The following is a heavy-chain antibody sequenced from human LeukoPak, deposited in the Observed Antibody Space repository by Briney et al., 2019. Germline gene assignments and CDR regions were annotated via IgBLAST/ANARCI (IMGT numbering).Heavy chain of an antibody. J-gene: IGHJ5*02. V-gene: IGHV1-69*05. CDR2: IIPIFGTA. CDR1: GGTFSSYA. Sequence: GSSVKVSCKASGGTFSSYAISWVRQAPGQGLEWMGGIIPIFGTANYAQKFQGRVTMTRDTSTSTVYMELSSLRSEDTAVYYCARDRAEGGFWFDPWGQGTLVTVSS. D-gene: IGHD3-16*01. CDR3: ARDRAEGGFWFDP.